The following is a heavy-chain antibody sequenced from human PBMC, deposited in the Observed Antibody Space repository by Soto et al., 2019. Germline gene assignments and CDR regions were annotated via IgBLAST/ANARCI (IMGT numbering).Heavy chain of an antibody. D-gene: IGHD6-25*01. CDR3: AGQTFTIAAASYGRSNWFDP. J-gene: IGHJ5*02. Sequence: SETLSLTCTASGGSITSSSHFWGWVRQPPGKGLGWIGTIYFTGNTYYTPSLKSRLTMSIDTSKNEFSLRLNSVTAADTAVYYCAGQTFTIAAASYGRSNWFDPWGPGTLVTVSS. CDR1: GGSITSSSHF. CDR2: IYFTGNT. V-gene: IGHV4-39*01.